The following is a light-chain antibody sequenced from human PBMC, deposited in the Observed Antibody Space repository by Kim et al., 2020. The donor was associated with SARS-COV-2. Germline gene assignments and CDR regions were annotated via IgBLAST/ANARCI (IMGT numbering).Light chain of an antibody. CDR1: QSVSSSY. CDR2: ATS. J-gene: IGKJ3*01. V-gene: IGKV3-20*01. CDR3: QQYGSSQFT. Sequence: FPGDRATLSCRASQSVSSSYLAWYQQKPGQAPRLLMYATSTRATGIPDRFSGSGSGTDFTLTISRLEPEDFAVYYCQQYGSSQFTFGPGTKVDIK.